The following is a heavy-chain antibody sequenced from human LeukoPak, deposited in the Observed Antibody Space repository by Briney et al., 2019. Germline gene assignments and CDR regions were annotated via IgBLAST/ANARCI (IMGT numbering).Heavy chain of an antibody. Sequence: ASVKVSCKASGGTFSSYAISWVRQAPGQGLEWMGGIIPIFGTANYAQKFQGRVTITADESTSTAYMELSSLRSEDTAVYYCARATPARSSPRGRFDIWGQGTMDTVSS. CDR1: GGTFSSYA. J-gene: IGHJ3*02. D-gene: IGHD6-13*01. V-gene: IGHV1-69*13. CDR3: ARATPARSSPRGRFDI. CDR2: IIPIFGTA.